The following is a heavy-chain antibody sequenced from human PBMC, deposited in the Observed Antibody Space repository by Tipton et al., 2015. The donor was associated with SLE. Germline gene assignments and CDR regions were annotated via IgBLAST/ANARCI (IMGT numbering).Heavy chain of an antibody. CDR1: GGSISSHY. CDR3: ASLAHIVATIDDAFDI. Sequence: TLSLTCTASGGSISSHYWSWIRQPPGKGLEWIGYIYYSGSTNYNPSLKSRVTISVDTSKNQFSLKLSSVTAADTAVYYCASLAHIVATIDDAFDIWGQGTMVTVSS. J-gene: IGHJ3*02. CDR2: IYYSGST. V-gene: IGHV4-59*11. D-gene: IGHD5-12*01.